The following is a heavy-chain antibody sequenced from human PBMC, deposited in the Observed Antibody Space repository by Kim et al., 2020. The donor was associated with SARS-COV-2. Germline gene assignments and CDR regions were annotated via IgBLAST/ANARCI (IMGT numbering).Heavy chain of an antibody. CDR3: ARAASYDYDILTGYYIFDY. D-gene: IGHD3-9*01. CDR1: GYTFTSYG. V-gene: IGHV1-18*01. CDR2: ISAYNGNT. Sequence: ASVKVSCKASGYTFTSYGISWVRQAPGQGLEWMGWISAYNGNTNYAQKLQGRVTMTTDTSTSTAYMELRSLRSDDTAVYYCARAASYDYDILTGYYIFDYWGQGTLVTVSS. J-gene: IGHJ4*02.